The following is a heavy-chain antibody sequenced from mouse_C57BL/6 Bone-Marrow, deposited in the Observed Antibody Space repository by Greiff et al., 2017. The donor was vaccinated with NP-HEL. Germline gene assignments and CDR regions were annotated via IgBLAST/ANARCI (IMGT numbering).Heavy chain of an antibody. CDR1: GFTFSSYA. Sequence: EVNVVESGGGLVKPGGSLKLSCAASGFTFSSYAMSWVRQTPEKRLEWVATISDGGSYTYYPDNVKGRFTISRDNAKNNLYLQMSHLKSEDTAMYYCARVYYGSSYAMDYWGQGTSVTVSS. J-gene: IGHJ4*01. CDR2: ISDGGSYT. D-gene: IGHD1-1*01. V-gene: IGHV5-4*03. CDR3: ARVYYGSSYAMDY.